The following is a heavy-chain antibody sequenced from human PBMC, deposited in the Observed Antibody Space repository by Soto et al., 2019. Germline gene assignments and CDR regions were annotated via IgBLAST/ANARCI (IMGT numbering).Heavy chain of an antibody. CDR1: GYSFTSNG. CDR3: AGKYNWNDVDYYYYYSMDV. V-gene: IGHV1-18*01. CDR2: ISAYNGDT. J-gene: IGHJ6*02. Sequence: QVHLVQSGAEVKKPGASVKVSCKASGYSFTSNGITWVRQPPGQWLEWMAWISAYNGDTHYAQKFQGRVTMTTDKSTSTTYMELRSLRSDDTAVSYCAGKYNWNDVDYYYYYSMDVWGQGTTVTVSS. D-gene: IGHD1-20*01.